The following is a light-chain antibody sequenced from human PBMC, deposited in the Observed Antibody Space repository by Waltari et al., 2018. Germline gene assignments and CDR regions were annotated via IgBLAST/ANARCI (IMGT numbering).Light chain of an antibody. Sequence: DVQMTQSPSSLSASVGDRVTTTCRASQNISSYLNWYQQKPGKAPKFLIYAASSLQSGVPSRFSGIGSGTHFTLTISSLQPEDFATYYCQQSYSTPLTFGGGTKVEIK. CDR2: AAS. J-gene: IGKJ4*01. CDR1: QNISSY. V-gene: IGKV1-39*01. CDR3: QQSYSTPLT.